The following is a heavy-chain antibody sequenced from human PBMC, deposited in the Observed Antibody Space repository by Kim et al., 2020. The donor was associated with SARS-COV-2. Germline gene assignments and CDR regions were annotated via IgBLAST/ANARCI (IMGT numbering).Heavy chain of an antibody. CDR3: ARALAHHTTDDYYDSSGDAFDI. D-gene: IGHD3-22*01. V-gene: IGHV1-69*13. CDR2: IIPIFGTA. Sequence: SVKVSCKASGGTFSSYAISWVRQAPGQGLEWMGGIIPIFGTANYAQKFQGRVTITADESTSTAYMELSSLRSEDTAVYYCARALAHHTTDDYYDSSGDAFDIWGQGTMVTVSS. CDR1: GGTFSSYA. J-gene: IGHJ3*02.